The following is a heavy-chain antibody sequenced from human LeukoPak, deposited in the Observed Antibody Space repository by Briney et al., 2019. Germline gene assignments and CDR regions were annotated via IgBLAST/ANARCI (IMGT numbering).Heavy chain of an antibody. CDR2: IYYSGST. J-gene: IGHJ2*01. V-gene: IGHV4-59*01. CDR3: ARRSHGDWFYFDL. D-gene: IGHD3/OR15-3a*01. Sequence: SEPLSLTCTVSGGSISSYYWSWIRQPPGKGLEWIGYIYYSGSTNYNPSLKSRVTISVDTSKNQFSLKLTSVTAADTAVYYCARRSHGDWFYFDLWGRGTLVTVSS. CDR1: GGSISSYY.